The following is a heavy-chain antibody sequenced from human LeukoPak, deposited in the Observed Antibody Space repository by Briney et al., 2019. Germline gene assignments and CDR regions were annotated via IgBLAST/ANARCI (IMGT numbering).Heavy chain of an antibody. Sequence: PGRSLRLSCGASGFTFSSYAMHWVRQAPGRGLEWVAFISYDGSNKYYADSVKGRFTISRDSSKNTLYLQMNSLRPEDTAVYFRARDSPTAGYYFDYWGQGTLVTVSS. CDR2: ISYDGSNK. CDR1: GFTFSSYA. CDR3: ARDSPTAGYYFDY. J-gene: IGHJ4*02. D-gene: IGHD6-13*01. V-gene: IGHV3-30-3*01.